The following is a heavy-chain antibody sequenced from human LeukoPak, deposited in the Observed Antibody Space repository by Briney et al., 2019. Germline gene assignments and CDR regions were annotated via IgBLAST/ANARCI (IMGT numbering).Heavy chain of an antibody. V-gene: IGHV3-33*06. D-gene: IGHD3-9*01. CDR2: IWYGGSNK. Sequence: GSLRLSCAASGFTFSSYGMHWVRQAPGKGLEWVAAIWYGGSNKYYADSVKGRFTISRDNSKNTLYLQMNSLRAEDTAVYYCAKGRYFDWPYDAFDIWGQGTMVTVPS. CDR3: AKGRYFDWPYDAFDI. CDR1: GFTFSSYG. J-gene: IGHJ3*02.